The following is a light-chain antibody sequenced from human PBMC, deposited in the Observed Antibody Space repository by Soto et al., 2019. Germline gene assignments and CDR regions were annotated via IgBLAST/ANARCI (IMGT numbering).Light chain of an antibody. CDR3: QQYASSPWT. V-gene: IGKV3-20*01. CDR1: QSVTSNY. J-gene: IGKJ1*01. CDR2: GAS. Sequence: EIVLTQSPGTLSLSPGERATLSCRASQSVTSNYLAGYQQKPGQAPSLLIYGASARAAGIPDRCSGSVTGTDFALTISGLEPEEFAVYFCQQYASSPWTVGQGTKVEIK.